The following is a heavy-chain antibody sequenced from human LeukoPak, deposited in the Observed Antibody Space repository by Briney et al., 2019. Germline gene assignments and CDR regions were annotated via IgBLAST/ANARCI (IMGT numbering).Heavy chain of an antibody. Sequence: GESLKISCKGSGYSFTNYWIGWVRQMPGKGLEWMGVIYPGDSDTRYSPSFQGQVTISADKSISTAYLQWSSLKASDTAMYYCARNSGNYYRAYFDYWRQGTLVTVSS. CDR1: GYSFTNYW. J-gene: IGHJ4*02. D-gene: IGHD1-26*01. CDR3: ARNSGNYYRAYFDY. V-gene: IGHV5-51*01. CDR2: IYPGDSDT.